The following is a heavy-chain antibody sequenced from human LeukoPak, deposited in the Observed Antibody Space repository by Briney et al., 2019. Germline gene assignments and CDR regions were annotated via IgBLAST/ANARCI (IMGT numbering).Heavy chain of an antibody. CDR1: GGSFSGYY. CDR2: INHSGST. D-gene: IGHD2-15*01. V-gene: IGHV4-34*01. CDR3: AGPDIVVVVAATSRDDETPKYFQH. Sequence: PSETLSLTCAVYGGSFSGYYWSWIRQPPGKGLEWIGEINHSGSTNYNPSLKSRVTISVDTSKNQFSLKLSSVTAADTAVYYCAGPDIVVVVAATSRDDETPKYFQHWGQGTLVTVSS. J-gene: IGHJ1*01.